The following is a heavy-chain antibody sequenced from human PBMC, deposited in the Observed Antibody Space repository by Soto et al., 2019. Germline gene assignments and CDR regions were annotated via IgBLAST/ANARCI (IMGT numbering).Heavy chain of an antibody. D-gene: IGHD1-26*01. CDR1: GFTFSSYG. V-gene: IGHV3-30*18. J-gene: IGHJ6*02. CDR2: ISYDGSNK. Sequence: LRLSCAASGFTFSSYGMHWVRQAPGKGLEWVAVISYDGSNKYYADSVKGRFTISRDNSKNTLYLQMNSLRAEDTAVYYCAKDRRGSYYYYYGMDVWGQGTTVTVYS. CDR3: AKDRRGSYYYYYGMDV.